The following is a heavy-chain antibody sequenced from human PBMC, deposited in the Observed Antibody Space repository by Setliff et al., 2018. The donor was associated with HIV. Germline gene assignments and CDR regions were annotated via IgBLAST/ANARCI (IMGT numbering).Heavy chain of an antibody. CDR1: GFTFSNAW. V-gene: IGHV3-15*01. J-gene: IGHJ6*02. CDR3: TRDRYSSGWYGMDV. CDR2: LQSKNNGGTT. D-gene: IGHD6-19*01. Sequence: GGSLRLSCAVSGFTFSNAWMSWVRQAPGKGLEWVGRLQSKNNGGTTDYGAPVKGRFTISRDDSKSIAYLQMNSLKTEDTAVYYCTRDRYSSGWYGMDVWGQGTTVTVSS.